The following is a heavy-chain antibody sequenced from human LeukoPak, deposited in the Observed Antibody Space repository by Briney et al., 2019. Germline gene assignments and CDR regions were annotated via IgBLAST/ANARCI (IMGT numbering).Heavy chain of an antibody. D-gene: IGHD4-23*01. CDR1: GYRFSSYW. CDR2: IYPGDSDT. CDR3: ARQPHGGNPIDY. J-gene: IGHJ4*02. Sequence: TPGESLKISCKGSGYRFSSYWIGWVRQMPGKGLEWMGIIYPGDSDTRYSPSFQGQVTISVDRSSGTAYLQWSSLKASDTAMYYCARQPHGGNPIDYWGQGTLVTVSS. V-gene: IGHV5-51*01.